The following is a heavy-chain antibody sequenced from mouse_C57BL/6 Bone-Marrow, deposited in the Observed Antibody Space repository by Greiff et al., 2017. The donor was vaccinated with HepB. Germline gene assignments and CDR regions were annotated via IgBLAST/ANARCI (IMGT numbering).Heavy chain of an antibody. J-gene: IGHJ4*01. D-gene: IGHD2-1*01. V-gene: IGHV5-6*02. CDR2: ISSGGSYT. Sequence: DVKLVESGGDLVKPGGSLKLSCAASGFTFSSYGMSWVRQTPDKRLEWVATISSGGSYTYYPDSVKGRFTISRDNAKNTLYLQMSSLKSEDTAMYYCARPHYYGNYFYAMDYWGQGTSVTVSS. CDR3: ARPHYYGNYFYAMDY. CDR1: GFTFSSYG.